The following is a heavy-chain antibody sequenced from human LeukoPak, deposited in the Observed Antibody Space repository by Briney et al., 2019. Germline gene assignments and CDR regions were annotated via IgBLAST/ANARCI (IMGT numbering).Heavy chain of an antibody. Sequence: SETLSLTCTVSAGSISSYYWSWIRQPPGKGLEWIGYIYYSGSTTYNPSLKSRVTIPVDTSKNQFSLKLSSVTAADTAVYYCASRMDYWGQGTLVTVSS. CDR2: IYYSGST. CDR3: ASRMDY. V-gene: IGHV4-59*01. J-gene: IGHJ4*02. CDR1: AGSISSYY.